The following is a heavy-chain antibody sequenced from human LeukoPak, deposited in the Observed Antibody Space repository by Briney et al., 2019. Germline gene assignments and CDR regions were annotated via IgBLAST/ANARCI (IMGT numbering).Heavy chain of an antibody. CDR1: GFTLSSYA. D-gene: IGHD1-26*01. J-gene: IGHJ3*02. Sequence: GGSLRLSCAASGFTLSSYAMHWVRQAPGKGLEWVAVISYDGSNKYYADSVKGRFTISRDNSKNTLYLQMNSLRAEDTAVYYCARDQPRIVGAPSSAFDIWGQGTMVTVSS. V-gene: IGHV3-30-3*01. CDR3: ARDQPRIVGAPSSAFDI. CDR2: ISYDGSNK.